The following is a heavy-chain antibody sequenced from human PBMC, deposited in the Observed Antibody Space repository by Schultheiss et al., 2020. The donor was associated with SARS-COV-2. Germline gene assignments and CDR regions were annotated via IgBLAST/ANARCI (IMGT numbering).Heavy chain of an antibody. D-gene: IGHD6-13*01. V-gene: IGHV1-46*01. J-gene: IGHJ4*02. CDR1: GYTFTSYY. CDR2: INPSGGST. Sequence: GESLKISCKASGYTFTSYYMHWVRQAPGQGLEWMGIINPSGGSTSYAQKFQGRVTMTRDTSTSTVYMELSSLRSEDTAVYYCARVSSGAAGFKDFDYWGQGTLVTVSS. CDR3: ARVSSGAAGFKDFDY.